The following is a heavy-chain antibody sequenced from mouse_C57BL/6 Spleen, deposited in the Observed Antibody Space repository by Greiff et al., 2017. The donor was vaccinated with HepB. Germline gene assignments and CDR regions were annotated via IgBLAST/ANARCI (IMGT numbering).Heavy chain of an antibody. CDR2: INPYNGGT. CDR1: GYTFTDYY. J-gene: IGHJ4*01. Sequence: DVQLQESGPVLVKPGASVKMSCKASGYTFTDYYMNWVKQSHGESLEWIGVINPYNGGTSYNQKFKGKATLTVDKSSSTAYMELNSLTSEDSAVYYCARWAGSNYEAMDYWGQGTSVTVSS. D-gene: IGHD2-5*01. CDR3: ARWAGSNYEAMDY. V-gene: IGHV1-19*01.